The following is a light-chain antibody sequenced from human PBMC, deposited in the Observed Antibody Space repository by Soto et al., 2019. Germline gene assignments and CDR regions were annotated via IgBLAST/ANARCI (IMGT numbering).Light chain of an antibody. J-gene: IGKJ1*01. CDR2: DAT. V-gene: IGKV1-5*01. CDR3: HQHTPWWT. Sequence: IEKSENHVTRSPSVGDRSTITCRAIQSITTRLAWYQLTRGNAPKVLIYDATTLESGVPSRISGSGASKESNATRTGQQRDGSATHYRHQHTPWWTFGQGTKVDIK. CDR1: QSITTR.